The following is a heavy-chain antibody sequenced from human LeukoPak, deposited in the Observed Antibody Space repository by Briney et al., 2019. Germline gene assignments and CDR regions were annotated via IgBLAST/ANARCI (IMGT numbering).Heavy chain of an antibody. J-gene: IGHJ4*02. CDR2: IARDDFT. D-gene: IGHD5-24*01. CDR1: GFTFRDYS. Sequence: PGGSLRLSCVASGFTFRDYSMAWVRQVPGGGLEWVSAIARDDFTVYPDPLKGRFAISRDNSRNTLYLQMNSLRAEEMAVYYCASNRDGKFDYWGQGTLVTVSS. V-gene: IGHV3-23*01. CDR3: ASNRDGKFDY.